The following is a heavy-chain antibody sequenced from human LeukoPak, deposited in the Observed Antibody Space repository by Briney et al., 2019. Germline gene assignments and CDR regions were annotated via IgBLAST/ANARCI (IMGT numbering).Heavy chain of an antibody. CDR3: ARARRFHGSGSYYTPYYYYGMDV. V-gene: IGHV4-59*11. CDR1: GGSISSHY. D-gene: IGHD3-10*01. J-gene: IGHJ6*02. CDR2: IYYSGST. Sequence: SETLSLTCTVSGGSISSHYWSWIRQPPGKGLEWIGYIYYSGSTNYNPSLKSRVTISVDTSKNQFSLKLSSVTAADTAVYYCARARRFHGSGSYYTPYYYYGMDVWGQGTTVTVSS.